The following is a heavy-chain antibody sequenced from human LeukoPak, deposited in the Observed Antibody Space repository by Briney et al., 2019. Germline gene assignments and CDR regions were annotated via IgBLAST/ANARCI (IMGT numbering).Heavy chain of an antibody. V-gene: IGHV3-7*04. Sequence: PGGSLRLSCAASGVTLSSYAMSWARQAPGKGLEWVANIKQDGSEKYYVDSVKGRFTISRDNAKNSLYLQMNSLRAEDTAVYYCARVSSGYDPFFDYWGQGTLVIVSS. CDR3: ARVSSGYDPFFDY. D-gene: IGHD5-12*01. CDR2: IKQDGSEK. J-gene: IGHJ4*02. CDR1: GVTLSSYA.